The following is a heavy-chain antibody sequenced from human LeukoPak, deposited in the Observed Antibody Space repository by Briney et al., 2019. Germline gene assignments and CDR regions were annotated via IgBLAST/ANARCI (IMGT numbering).Heavy chain of an antibody. J-gene: IGHJ4*02. Sequence: KPSETLSFTCAVYGGSFSGYYWSWIRQPPGKGLEWIGEINHSGSTNYNPSLKSRVTTSVDTSKNQFSLKLSSVTAADTAVYYCARTSRYSSGWYLDYWGQGTLVTVSS. D-gene: IGHD6-19*01. CDR3: ARTSRYSSGWYLDY. V-gene: IGHV4-34*01. CDR2: INHSGST. CDR1: GGSFSGYY.